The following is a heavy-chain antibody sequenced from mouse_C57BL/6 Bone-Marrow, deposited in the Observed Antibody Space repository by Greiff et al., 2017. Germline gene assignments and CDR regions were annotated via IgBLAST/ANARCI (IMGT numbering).Heavy chain of an antibody. J-gene: IGHJ1*03. CDR2: IYPGDGDT. Sequence: VMLVESGAELVKPGASVKISCKASGYAFSSYWMNWVKQRPGKGLEWIGQIYPGDGDTNYNGKFKGKATLTADKSSSTAYMLLSSLTSEDSAVYFCARHFATVVAHWYFDVWGTGTTVTVSS. D-gene: IGHD1-1*01. CDR3: ARHFATVVAHWYFDV. V-gene: IGHV1-80*01. CDR1: GYAFSSYW.